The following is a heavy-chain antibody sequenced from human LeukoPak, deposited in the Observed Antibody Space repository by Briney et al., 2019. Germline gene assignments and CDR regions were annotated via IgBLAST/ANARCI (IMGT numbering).Heavy chain of an antibody. CDR3: ARDKRLGELSLEDY. V-gene: IGHV1-2*06. Sequence: ASVKVSCKASGYTFTGYYMHWVRQAPGQGLEWMERINPNSGGTNYAQKFQGRVTMTRDTSISTAYMELSRLRSDDTAVYYCARDKRLGELSLEDYWGQGTLVTVSS. CDR1: GYTFTGYY. D-gene: IGHD3-16*02. CDR2: INPNSGGT. J-gene: IGHJ4*02.